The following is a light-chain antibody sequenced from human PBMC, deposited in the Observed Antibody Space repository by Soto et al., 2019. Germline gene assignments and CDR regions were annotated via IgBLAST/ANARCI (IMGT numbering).Light chain of an antibody. CDR3: QQLSGYPWP. Sequence: QLTQSTYSLSASVGDRVTITCRASQGISSYLTWYQQKPGKAPKLLIYAASTLQSGVPSRFSGSGSGTDFTLTISSLQPEDFATYSCQQLSGYPWPFGQGTKVDI. CDR1: QGISSY. J-gene: IGKJ1*01. CDR2: AAS. V-gene: IGKV1-9*01.